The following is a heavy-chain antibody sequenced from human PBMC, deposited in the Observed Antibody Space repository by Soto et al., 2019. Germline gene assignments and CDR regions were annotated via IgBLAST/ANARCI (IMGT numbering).Heavy chain of an antibody. J-gene: IGHJ4*02. CDR3: AKTGRYCSGGSCHIDY. D-gene: IGHD2-15*01. CDR1: GSTFSSYA. Sequence: PGGSLRLSCAASGSTFSSYAMSWVRQAPGKGLEWVSAISGSGGSTYYADSVKGRFTISRDNSKNTLYLQMNSLRAEDTAVYYCAKTGRYCSGGSCHIDYWGQGTLVTVSS. V-gene: IGHV3-23*01. CDR2: ISGSGGST.